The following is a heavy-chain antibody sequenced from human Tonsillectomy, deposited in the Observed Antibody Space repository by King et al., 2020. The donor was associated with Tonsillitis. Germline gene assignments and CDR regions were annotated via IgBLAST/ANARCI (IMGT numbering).Heavy chain of an antibody. J-gene: IGHJ6*02. V-gene: IGHV3-30*18. CDR3: AKDQRRGTIRGRQVWSQYGMDV. D-gene: IGHD3-3*01. CDR2: ISYDGSNK. Sequence: VQLVESGGGVVQPGRSLRLSCAASGFTFSSYGMHWVRQAPGKGLEWVAVISYDGSNKYYADSVKGRFTISRDNSKNTLYLQMNSLRAEDTAVYYCAKDQRRGTIRGRQVWSQYGMDVWGQGTTVTVSS. CDR1: GFTFSSYG.